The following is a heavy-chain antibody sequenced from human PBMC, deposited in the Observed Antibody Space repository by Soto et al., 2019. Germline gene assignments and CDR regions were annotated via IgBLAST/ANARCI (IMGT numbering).Heavy chain of an antibody. Sequence: GGSLRLSCAASGFTFSSYWMSWVRQAPGKGLEWVANIKQDGSEKYYVDSVKGRFTISRDNAKNSLYLQMNSLRAEDTAVYYCARDITGTYYYFDYWGQGTLVTVSS. CDR3: ARDITGTYYYFDY. J-gene: IGHJ4*02. CDR1: GFTFSSYW. CDR2: IKQDGSEK. D-gene: IGHD1-20*01. V-gene: IGHV3-7*01.